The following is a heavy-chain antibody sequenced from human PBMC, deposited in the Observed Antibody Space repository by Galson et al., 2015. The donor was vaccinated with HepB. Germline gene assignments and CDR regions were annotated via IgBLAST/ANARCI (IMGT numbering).Heavy chain of an antibody. J-gene: IGHJ3*02. CDR1: GYTFTSYG. Sequence: SVKVSCKASGYTFTSYGFNWVRQAPGQGLEWMGWINTYNGNTNYAQKFQGRVTMTTDTSTSTAYMELRSLRSDDTAVYYCARNLPGIKAFDIWGQGTMVTVSP. V-gene: IGHV1-18*01. D-gene: IGHD3-10*01. CDR3: ARNLPGIKAFDI. CDR2: INTYNGNT.